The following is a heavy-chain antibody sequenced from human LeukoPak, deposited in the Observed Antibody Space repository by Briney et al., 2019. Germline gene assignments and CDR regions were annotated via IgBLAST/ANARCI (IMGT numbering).Heavy chain of an antibody. D-gene: IGHD3-10*01. CDR1: GGSISSSSYY. J-gene: IGHJ4*02. Sequence: SETLSLTCTVSGGSISSSSYYWGWIRQPPGKGLEWIGSVYYSGSTYYNPPLKSRVTISVDTSKNQFSLKLTSVTAADTAAFCCAARGSMVRGVIVWGQGTLVTVSS. CDR3: AARGSMVRGVIV. V-gene: IGHV4-39*01. CDR2: VYYSGST.